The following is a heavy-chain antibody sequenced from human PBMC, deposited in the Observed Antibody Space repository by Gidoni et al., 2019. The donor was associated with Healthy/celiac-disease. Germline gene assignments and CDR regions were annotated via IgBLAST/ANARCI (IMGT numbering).Heavy chain of an antibody. J-gene: IGHJ3*02. Sequence: QVQPVVSGGGVVQPGRSPILSWSAPGFPFMCYGMHWVRQAPGKGLEWVAVISYDGSNKYYADSVKGRFTISRDNSKNTLYLQMNSLRAEDTAVYYCAKDKNWNGDPDAFDIWGQGTMVTVSS. D-gene: IGHD1-1*01. CDR3: AKDKNWNGDPDAFDI. V-gene: IGHV3-30*18. CDR1: GFPFMCYG. CDR2: ISYDGSNK.